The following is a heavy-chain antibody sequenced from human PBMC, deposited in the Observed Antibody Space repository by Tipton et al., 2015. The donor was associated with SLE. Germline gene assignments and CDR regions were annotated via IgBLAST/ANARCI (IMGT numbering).Heavy chain of an antibody. CDR1: GFTFSNAW. Sequence: LRLSCAASGFTFSNAWMSWVRQAPGKGLEWIGSIYYSGSTYYNPSLKSRVAISVDTSKNQFSLKLSSVTAADTAVYYCARGPGTIFGVAENYWGQGTLVTVSS. CDR2: IYYSGST. J-gene: IGHJ4*02. CDR3: ARGPGTIFGVAENY. V-gene: IGHV4-38-2*01. D-gene: IGHD3-3*01.